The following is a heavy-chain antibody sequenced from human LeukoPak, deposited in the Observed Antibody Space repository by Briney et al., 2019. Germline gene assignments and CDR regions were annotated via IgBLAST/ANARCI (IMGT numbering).Heavy chain of an antibody. CDR1: GFLLSSSGMC. Sequence: SGPTLVNPTQTLTLTCTFSGFLLSSSGMCVSWIRQPPGKALEWLARIDWDDDKFYSTSLKTRLTIPKDTSKNQVVLTMTNMDPVDTATYYCARIRTTVTTGAFDIWGQGAMVTVSS. CDR3: ARIRTTVTTGAFDI. D-gene: IGHD4-17*01. V-gene: IGHV2-70*17. J-gene: IGHJ3*02. CDR2: IDWDDDK.